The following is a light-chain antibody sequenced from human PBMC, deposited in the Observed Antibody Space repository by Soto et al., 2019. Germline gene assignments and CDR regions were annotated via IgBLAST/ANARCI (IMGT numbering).Light chain of an antibody. V-gene: IGKV1-5*03. J-gene: IGKJ1*01. Sequence: DIQMTQSPSTLSASVGDRVTITCRASQSISTWLAWYQQKPGKAPKLLIYEASSSEIGVPPRFSGSGFGTAFTLTISSLQPDYFATYYCQHYKESSTFVQGNRLEIK. CDR1: QSISTW. CDR2: EAS. CDR3: QHYKESST.